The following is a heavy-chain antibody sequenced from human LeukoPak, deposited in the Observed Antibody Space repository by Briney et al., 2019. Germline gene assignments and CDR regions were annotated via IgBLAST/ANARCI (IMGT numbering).Heavy chain of an antibody. CDR2: TNDSGDST. CDR3: ATAYCSSTSCPT. D-gene: IGHD2-2*01. CDR1: GFTFSSYA. V-gene: IGHV3-23*01. J-gene: IGHJ5*02. Sequence: PGGSLRLSCAASGFTFSSYAMSWVRQAPGKGLEWVSSTNDSGDSTYYADSLKGRFTISRDNSKNTLYLLMNNLRAEDTAIFYCATAYCSSTSCPTWGQGTLVTVSS.